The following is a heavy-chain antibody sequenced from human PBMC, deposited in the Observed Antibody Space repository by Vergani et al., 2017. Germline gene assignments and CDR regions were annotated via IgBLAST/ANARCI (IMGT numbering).Heavy chain of an antibody. Sequence: QVKLVQSGAEVKKPGASVKVSCKASGYTFTSYGISWVRQATGQGLEWMGWISAYNGNTNYAQKLQGRVTMTTDTSTSTAYMELRSLRSADTAVYYCASDHRYYDSSGLLEAFDIWGQGTMVTVSS. V-gene: IGHV1-18*01. J-gene: IGHJ3*02. CDR2: ISAYNGNT. CDR3: ASDHRYYDSSGLLEAFDI. D-gene: IGHD3-22*01. CDR1: GYTFTSYG.